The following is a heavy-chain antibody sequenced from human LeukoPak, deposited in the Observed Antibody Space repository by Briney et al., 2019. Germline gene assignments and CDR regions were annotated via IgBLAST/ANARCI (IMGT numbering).Heavy chain of an antibody. CDR3: ARLNRVYAILTGPHYYFDY. CDR2: IFPDDSDT. J-gene: IGHJ4*02. D-gene: IGHD3-9*01. CDR1: GYSFTSYW. V-gene: IGHV5-51*01. Sequence: GESLKISCKGSGYSFTSYWIGWVRQMPGKGLEWMGIIFPDDSDTRYSPSFQGQVTISADKSISTAYLQWSSLKASDTAMYYCARLNRVYAILTGPHYYFDYWGQGTLVTVSS.